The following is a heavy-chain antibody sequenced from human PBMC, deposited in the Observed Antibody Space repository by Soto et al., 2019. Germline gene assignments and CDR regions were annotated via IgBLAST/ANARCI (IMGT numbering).Heavy chain of an antibody. Sequence: GSLRLSCAASGFTFSTFAMTWVRQGPGKGLGWVSYIGAHDDGYTHYADSVKGRFTVSRDNSKNTLHLQMNSLRADDTAIYYCAKGDWADYWGPGALVTVSS. D-gene: IGHD3-9*01. V-gene: IGHV3-23*01. CDR1: GFTFSTFA. CDR3: AKGDWADY. J-gene: IGHJ4*02. CDR2: IGAHDDGYT.